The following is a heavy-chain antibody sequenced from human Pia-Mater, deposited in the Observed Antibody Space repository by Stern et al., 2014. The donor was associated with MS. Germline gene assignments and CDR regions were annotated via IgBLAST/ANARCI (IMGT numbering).Heavy chain of an antibody. Sequence: QLVQSGAEVKKPGSSVKVSCKASGGTFSSYAISWVRQAPGQGLEWMGGSLPIFGTANYAQKFQGRVTITADESTSTAYMELSSLRSEDTAVYYCARDPMATITNYYYGMDVWGQGTTVTVSS. CDR3: ARDPMATITNYYYGMDV. D-gene: IGHD5-24*01. CDR2: SLPIFGTA. J-gene: IGHJ6*02. V-gene: IGHV1-69*01. CDR1: GGTFSSYA.